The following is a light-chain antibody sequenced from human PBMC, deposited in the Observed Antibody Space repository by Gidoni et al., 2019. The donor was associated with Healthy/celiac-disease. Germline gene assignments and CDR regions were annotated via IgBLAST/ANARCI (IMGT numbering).Light chain of an antibody. CDR2: QDS. J-gene: IGLJ2*01. CDR3: QAWDSSPAV. Sequence: SYELTQPPSVSVSPGQTASITCSGDKLGDKYACWYQQKPGQSPVLVIYQDSKRPSGIPERFSGSHSGNTATLTISGTQAMDEADYYCQAWDSSPAVFGGGTKLTVL. V-gene: IGLV3-1*01. CDR1: KLGDKY.